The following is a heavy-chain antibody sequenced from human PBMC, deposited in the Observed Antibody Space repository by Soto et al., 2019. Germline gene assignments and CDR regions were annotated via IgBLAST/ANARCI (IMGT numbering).Heavy chain of an antibody. D-gene: IGHD3-22*01. CDR2: IYYSGST. Sequence: SETLSLTCTVSGGPISSGGYYWSWIRQHPGKGLEWIGYIYYSGSTYYNPSLKSRVTISVDTSKNQFSLKLSSVTAADTAVYYCARDLRYYDSSDNWFDPWGQGTLVTVSS. CDR1: GGPISSGGYY. J-gene: IGHJ5*02. CDR3: ARDLRYYDSSDNWFDP. V-gene: IGHV4-31*03.